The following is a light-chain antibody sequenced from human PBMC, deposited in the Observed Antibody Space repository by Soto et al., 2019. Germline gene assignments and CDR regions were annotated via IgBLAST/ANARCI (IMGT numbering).Light chain of an antibody. J-gene: IGKJ4*01. CDR2: DSS. CDR3: QQRSNWSQT. Sequence: EIVLTQSPATLSLSPGERATLSCRASQSVSTYLAWYQQKPGQAPRLLIFDSSTRASGVPARFSGSGSGTDFTLSISSLEPEDFAVYYCQQRSNWSQTFGGGTNVEIK. V-gene: IGKV3-11*01. CDR1: QSVSTY.